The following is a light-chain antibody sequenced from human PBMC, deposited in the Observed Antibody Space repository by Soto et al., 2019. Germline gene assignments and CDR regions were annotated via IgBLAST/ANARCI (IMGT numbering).Light chain of an antibody. J-gene: IGKJ4*01. Sequence: DIQMTQSPSSLSASVGDRVTIPCRASQSISSYLNWYQQKPGKAPKVLIYAASSLQSGVPSRFSGSGSGTDFTLTISSLQPEDFATYYCQQSYSTPRLTFGGGTKVDIK. CDR3: QQSYSTPRLT. CDR1: QSISSY. CDR2: AAS. V-gene: IGKV1-39*01.